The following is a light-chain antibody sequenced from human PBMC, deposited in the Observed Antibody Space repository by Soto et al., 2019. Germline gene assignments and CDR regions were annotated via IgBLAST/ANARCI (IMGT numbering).Light chain of an antibody. CDR1: QSVRDN. V-gene: IGKV3-20*01. Sequence: EILLTQSPATLAVSPGEGATLSCRASQSVRDNLAWYQQKPGQAPRLLIYRASTRATGVPGRFSGSGSGTDFTLTIGRLEPEDFAFYYCQQYGSSPQTFGQGTRLEIK. CDR3: QQYGSSPQT. CDR2: RAS. J-gene: IGKJ5*01.